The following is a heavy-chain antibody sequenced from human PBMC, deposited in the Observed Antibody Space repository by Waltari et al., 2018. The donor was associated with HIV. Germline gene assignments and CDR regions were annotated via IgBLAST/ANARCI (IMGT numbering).Heavy chain of an antibody. CDR3: ARGPPYYYGLGSPGGGWFDP. V-gene: IGHV1-2*02. CDR1: GYTFTGCY. Sequence: QVQLVPSAAQVKKPGASVKVSCKASGYTFTGCYMHWARQAPGQGLEWMGWINPNSGGTNYAQKFQGRVTMTRDTSISTAYMELSRLRSDDTAVYYCARGPPYYYGLGSPGGGWFDPWGQGTLVTVSS. J-gene: IGHJ5*02. D-gene: IGHD3-10*01. CDR2: INPNSGGT.